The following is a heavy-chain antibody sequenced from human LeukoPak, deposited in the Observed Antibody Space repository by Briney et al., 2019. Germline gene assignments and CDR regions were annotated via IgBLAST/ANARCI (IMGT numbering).Heavy chain of an antibody. Sequence: SQTLSLTCAISGDSVSSNSAAWSWIRQSPSRGLEWLGRTYYRSKWYNDYAVSVKSRITINPDTSKNQFSLQLSSVTAADTAVYYCARRDSSGYYFKDMDYWGQGTLVTVSS. V-gene: IGHV6-1*01. CDR2: TYYRSKWYN. D-gene: IGHD3-22*01. J-gene: IGHJ4*02. CDR1: GDSVSSNSAA. CDR3: ARRDSSGYYFKDMDY.